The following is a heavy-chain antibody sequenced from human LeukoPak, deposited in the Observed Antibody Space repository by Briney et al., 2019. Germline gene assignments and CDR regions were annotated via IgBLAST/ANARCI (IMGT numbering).Heavy chain of an antibody. CDR3: AKGDSSSWYSSYDY. Sequence: GGSLRLSCAASGFTFSSYAMSWVRQAPGKGLEWVSAISGSGGSTYYADSVKGRFTISRDNSKNTLYLQMNSLRAEDTAVYYCAKGDSSSWYSSYDYWGQGTLVTVSS. CDR1: GFTFSSYA. V-gene: IGHV3-23*01. J-gene: IGHJ4*02. D-gene: IGHD6-13*01. CDR2: ISGSGGST.